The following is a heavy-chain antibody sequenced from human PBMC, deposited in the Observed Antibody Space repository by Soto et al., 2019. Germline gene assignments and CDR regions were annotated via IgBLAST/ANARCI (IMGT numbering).Heavy chain of an antibody. CDR3: ARGPTGTTFDY. CDR1: GGSFSGYY. Sequence: SETLSLTCAVYGGSFSGYYWSWIRQPPGKGLEWIGEINHSGSTNYNPSLKSRVTISVDTSKNQFSLKLSSVTAADTAVYYCARGPTGTTFDYWGQGTLVTVSS. V-gene: IGHV4-34*01. CDR2: INHSGST. J-gene: IGHJ4*02. D-gene: IGHD1-1*01.